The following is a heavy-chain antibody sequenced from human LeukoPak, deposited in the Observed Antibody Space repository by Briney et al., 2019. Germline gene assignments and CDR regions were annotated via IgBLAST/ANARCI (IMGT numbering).Heavy chain of an antibody. Sequence: GGSLRLSCAASGFTFSTYDMHWVRQATGKSLEWVSAIDTAGDTYYPGSVKGRFTISRENAKNSLYLQMNSLRAGDTAVYYCARVGVDAFDIWGQGTMVTVSS. D-gene: IGHD6-13*01. CDR3: ARVGVDAFDI. V-gene: IGHV3-13*01. CDR1: GFTFSTYD. J-gene: IGHJ3*02. CDR2: IDTAGDT.